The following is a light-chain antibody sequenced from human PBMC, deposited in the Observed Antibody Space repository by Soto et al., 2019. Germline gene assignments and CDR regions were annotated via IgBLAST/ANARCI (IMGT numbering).Light chain of an antibody. Sequence: EIVLTQSPATQSLSPGERATLSCRASQSVSSYLAWYQQKPGQAPRLLIYDASNRATGIPARFSGSGSGTDFTLTISSLEPEAFAVYYCQQRSNWPPTWTFGQGTKVEIK. CDR1: QSVSSY. CDR3: QQRSNWPPTWT. CDR2: DAS. V-gene: IGKV3-11*01. J-gene: IGKJ1*01.